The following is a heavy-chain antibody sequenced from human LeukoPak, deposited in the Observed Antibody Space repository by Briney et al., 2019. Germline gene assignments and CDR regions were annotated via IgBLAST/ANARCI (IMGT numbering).Heavy chain of an antibody. V-gene: IGHV3-21*01. CDR2: ISSSSDYI. CDR1: GFTFSSYN. CDR3: AELGITMIGGV. D-gene: IGHD3-10*02. J-gene: IGHJ6*04. Sequence: GGSLRLSCAASGFTFSSYNMNWVRQAPGKGLEWVSFISSSSDYIYYAGSVKGRFTISRDKAKNSLYLQMNSLRAEDTAVYYCAELGITMIGGVWGKGTTVTISS.